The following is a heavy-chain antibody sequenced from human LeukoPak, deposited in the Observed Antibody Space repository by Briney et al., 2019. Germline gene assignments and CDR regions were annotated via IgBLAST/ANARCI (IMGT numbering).Heavy chain of an antibody. Sequence: ASVKVPCKASGYTFTGYYMHWVRQAPGQGLEWMGRINPNSGDTNYAQKFQGRVTMTRDTSISTAYMELSRLRSDDTAVYYCARARKGSGWYYFDYWGQGTLVTVSS. V-gene: IGHV1-2*06. CDR1: GYTFTGYY. D-gene: IGHD6-19*01. J-gene: IGHJ4*02. CDR3: ARARKGSGWYYFDY. CDR2: INPNSGDT.